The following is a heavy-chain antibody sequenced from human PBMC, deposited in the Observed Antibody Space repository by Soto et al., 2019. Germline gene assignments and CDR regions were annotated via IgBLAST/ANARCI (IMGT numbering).Heavy chain of an antibody. CDR1: GFTFSSSA. J-gene: IGHJ6*02. V-gene: IGHV3-23*01. CDR2: LSPSGRIT. CDR3: ARDIVVVPAATGKDQYYYYYYGMDV. D-gene: IGHD2-2*01. Sequence: GGSLRLSCAASGFTFSSSAMSWVRQAPGKGLEWVSGLSPSGRITYYADSVKGRFTISRDNSKNTLYLQMNSLRAEDTAVYYCARDIVVVPAATGKDQYYYYYYGMDVWGQGTTVTVSS.